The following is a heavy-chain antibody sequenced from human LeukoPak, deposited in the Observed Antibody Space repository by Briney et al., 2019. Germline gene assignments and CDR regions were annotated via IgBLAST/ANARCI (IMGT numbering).Heavy chain of an antibody. CDR1: GGSXSGYY. D-gene: IGHD6-13*01. CDR3: ARASYSSSWYFDY. CDR2: INHSGST. Sequence: EXLSLTCXVYGGSXSGYYWSWIRQPPGKGLEWIGEINHSGSTNYNPSLKSRVTISVDTSKNQFSLKLSSVTAADTAVYYCARASYSSSWYFDYWGQGTLVTVSS. J-gene: IGHJ4*02. V-gene: IGHV4-34*01.